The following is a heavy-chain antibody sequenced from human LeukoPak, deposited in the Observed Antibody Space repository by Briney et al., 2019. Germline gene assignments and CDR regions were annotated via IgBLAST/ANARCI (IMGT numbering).Heavy chain of an antibody. Sequence: GASVKVSFKGSGYTFTSYGISWVRQAPGQGLEWMGWISGYNDNAKYAQKVLGRVTMTTDTSTSTAYMEVRSLRSDDTAVYYCVRDLGFGALDYWGQETLVIVSS. CDR3: VRDLGFGALDY. CDR2: ISGYNDNA. CDR1: GYTFTSYG. J-gene: IGHJ4*02. D-gene: IGHD4/OR15-4a*01. V-gene: IGHV1-18*01.